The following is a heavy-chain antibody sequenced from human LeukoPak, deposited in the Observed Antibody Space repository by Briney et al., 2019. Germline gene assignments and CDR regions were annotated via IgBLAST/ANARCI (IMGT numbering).Heavy chain of an antibody. CDR2: ISGDGSRT. J-gene: IGHJ4*02. D-gene: IGHD2-15*01. CDR3: ARDRGYCIDC. CDR1: GFTFSSYW. Sequence: GGSLRLSCAASGFTFSSYWMHWVRQAPGNGLVWVSHISGDGSRTSYADSVKGRFTISRDNAKNTPYLQMNSLRDEDTAVYYCARDRGYCIDCWGQGTPVTVSS. V-gene: IGHV3-74*01.